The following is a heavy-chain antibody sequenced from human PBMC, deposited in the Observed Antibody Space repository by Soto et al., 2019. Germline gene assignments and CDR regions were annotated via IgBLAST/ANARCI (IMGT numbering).Heavy chain of an antibody. Sequence: PXETLSLTCCVSGFSISSVSYWGWIRQPPGKGLEWIGSIHHGGTTYYNPSLKSRVTISVDTSKNQFSLKLRSVTAADTAVYYCARGPANYYFDYWGQETLVTVSS. CDR2: IHHGGTT. V-gene: IGHV4-38-2*02. J-gene: IGHJ4*02. D-gene: IGHD2-8*01. CDR3: ARGPANYYFDY. CDR1: GFSISSVSY.